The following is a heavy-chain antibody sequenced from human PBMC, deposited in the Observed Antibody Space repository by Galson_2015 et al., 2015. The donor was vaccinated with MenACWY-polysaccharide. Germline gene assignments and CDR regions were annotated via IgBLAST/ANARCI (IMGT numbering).Heavy chain of an antibody. J-gene: IGHJ3*02. V-gene: IGHV3-7*04. CDR1: GFTFSSYR. Sequence: SLRLSCAASGFTFSSYRMNWVRQAPGRGLELMANIKQDGSEKYYVDSVKGRFTISRDNAKNSLFLQMNSLRAEDTAVYYCARGEDRDHVCGSYIGLDIWGQGTMVTVSS. CDR3: ARGEDRDHVCGSYIGLDI. D-gene: IGHD3-3*01. CDR2: IKQDGSEK.